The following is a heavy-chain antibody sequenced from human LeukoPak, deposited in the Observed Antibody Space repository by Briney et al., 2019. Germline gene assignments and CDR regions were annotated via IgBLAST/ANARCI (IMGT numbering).Heavy chain of an antibody. J-gene: IGHJ4*02. CDR1: GFTFSSYS. D-gene: IGHD3-22*01. V-gene: IGHV3-21*01. CDR2: ISSSSSYI. Sequence: PGGSLRLSCAASGFTFSSYSMNWVRQAPGKGLEWVSSISSSSSYIYYADSVKGRFTISRDNAKNSLYLQMNSLRAEDTAVYYCARDPIKYYYDSSGRFDYWGQGTLVTVSS. CDR3: ARDPIKYYYDSSGRFDY.